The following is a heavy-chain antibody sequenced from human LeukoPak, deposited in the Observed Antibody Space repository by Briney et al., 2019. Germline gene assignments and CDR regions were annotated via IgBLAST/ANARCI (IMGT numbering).Heavy chain of an antibody. CDR1: GFTFDDYA. CDR3: AKVQNYYDSSGYYDY. V-gene: IGHV3-9*01. J-gene: IGHJ4*02. Sequence: GGSLRLSCAASGFTFDDYAMHWVRQAPGKGLKWVSGISWNSGSIGYADSVKGRFTISKDNAKNSLYLQMNSLRAEDTALYYCAKVQNYYDSSGYYDYWGQGTMVTVSS. CDR2: ISWNSGSI. D-gene: IGHD3-22*01.